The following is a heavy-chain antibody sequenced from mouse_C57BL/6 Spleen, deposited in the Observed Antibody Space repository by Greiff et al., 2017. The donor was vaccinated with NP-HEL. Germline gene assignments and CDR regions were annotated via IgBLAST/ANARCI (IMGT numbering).Heavy chain of an antibody. CDR1: GYTFTSYW. Sequence: QVQLQQPGAELVMPGASVKLSCKASGYTFTSYWMHWVKQRPGQGLEWIGEIDPSDSYTNYNQKFKGKSTLTVDKSSSTAYMQLSSLTSEDSAVYYCARGYGSSYVDYWGQGTTLTVSS. J-gene: IGHJ2*01. CDR3: ARGYGSSYVDY. V-gene: IGHV1-69*01. CDR2: IDPSDSYT. D-gene: IGHD1-1*01.